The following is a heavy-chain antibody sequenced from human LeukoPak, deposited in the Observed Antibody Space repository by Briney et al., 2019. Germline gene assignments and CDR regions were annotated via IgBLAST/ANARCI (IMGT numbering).Heavy chain of an antibody. Sequence: ASVKVSCKASGGTFSSYAISWVRQAPGQGLEWMGGIIPIFGTANYAQKFQGRVTITADKSTSTAYMELSSLRSEDTAVYYCARDRGYSYGAPFDYWGQGTLVTVSS. V-gene: IGHV1-69*06. D-gene: IGHD5-18*01. CDR3: ARDRGYSYGAPFDY. CDR1: GGTFSSYA. CDR2: IIPIFGTA. J-gene: IGHJ4*02.